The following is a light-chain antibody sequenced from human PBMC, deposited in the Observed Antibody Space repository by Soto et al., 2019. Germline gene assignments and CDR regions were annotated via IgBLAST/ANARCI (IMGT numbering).Light chain of an antibody. CDR1: QSVSSN. Sequence: EIVMTQSPATLSVSPGERATLSCRASQSVSSNLAWYQQKPGQAPRLLIYGASTRATGIPARFSGSGSGTEFTLTISSLQSEDFAVYYCQQYGRFPRYTFGQGTKLEIK. J-gene: IGKJ2*01. V-gene: IGKV3-15*01. CDR3: QQYGRFPRYT. CDR2: GAS.